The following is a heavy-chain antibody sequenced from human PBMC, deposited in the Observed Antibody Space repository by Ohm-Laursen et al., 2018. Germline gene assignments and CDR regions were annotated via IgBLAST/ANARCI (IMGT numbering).Heavy chain of an antibody. V-gene: IGHV3-21*04. D-gene: IGHD4-11*01. CDR1: GFTFSSYS. CDR3: AKWDYSNYVTGPGRWFDP. J-gene: IGHJ5*02. CDR2: ISSSSSYI. Sequence: SLRLSCAASGFTFSSYSMNWVRQAPGKGLEWVSSISSSSSYIYYADSVKGRFTISRDNSKNTLYLQMNSLRAEDTAVYYCAKWDYSNYVTGPGRWFDPWGQGTLVTVSS.